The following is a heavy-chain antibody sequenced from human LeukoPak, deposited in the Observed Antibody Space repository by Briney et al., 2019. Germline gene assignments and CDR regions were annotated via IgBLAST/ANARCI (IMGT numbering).Heavy chain of an antibody. Sequence: GGSLRRSCAASGFTFSSYWMSWVRQAPGKGLEWVANIKQDGSEKYYVDSVKGRFTISRDNAKNSLYLQMNSLRAEDTAVYYCARVRFLEWLGYYYYYMDVWGKGTTVTVSS. D-gene: IGHD3-3*01. V-gene: IGHV3-7*01. J-gene: IGHJ6*03. CDR3: ARVRFLEWLGYYYYYMDV. CDR2: IKQDGSEK. CDR1: GFTFSSYW.